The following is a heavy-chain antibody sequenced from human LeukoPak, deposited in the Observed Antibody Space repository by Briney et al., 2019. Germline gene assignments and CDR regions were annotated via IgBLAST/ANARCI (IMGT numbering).Heavy chain of an antibody. CDR1: GGTFSSYA. CDR2: IIPIFGTA. J-gene: IGHJ4*02. V-gene: IGHV1-69*05. CDR3: ASPSTPYSPDPYYFDY. Sequence: SVKVSCKASGGTFSSYAISWVRQAPGQGLEWMGGIIPIFGTANYAQKFQGRVTITTDESTSTAYMELSGLRSEDTAVYYCASPSTPYSPDPYYFDYWGQGTLVTVSS. D-gene: IGHD4-11*01.